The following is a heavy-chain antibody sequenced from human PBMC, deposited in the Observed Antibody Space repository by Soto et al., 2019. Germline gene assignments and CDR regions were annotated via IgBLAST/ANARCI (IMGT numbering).Heavy chain of an antibody. CDR1: GGSISSRGYY. CDR2: IYYSGST. Sequence: PSETLSLTCPVSGGSISSRGYYWSWIRQHAGKGLEGIGHIYYSGSTYYNPSLKSRVTISVDTPKNLLSLKLNSVTAADISVYYCARRWSGGSYYNWFDLWGQGTLVTVFS. CDR3: ARRWSGGSYYNWFDL. D-gene: IGHD2-15*01. V-gene: IGHV4-31*03. J-gene: IGHJ5*02.